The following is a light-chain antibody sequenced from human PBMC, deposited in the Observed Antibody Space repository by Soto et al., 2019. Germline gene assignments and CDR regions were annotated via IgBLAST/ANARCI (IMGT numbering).Light chain of an antibody. Sequence: MSHSPSTLSASLLCGFTIICRASQSISSWLAWYQQKPGKAPKLLIYKASSLESGVPSRFSGSGSGTEFTLTVSSLLPDDFATYSCHQYHNFPRTFGQGTKVDIK. CDR2: KAS. CDR1: QSISSW. J-gene: IGKJ1*01. V-gene: IGKV1-5*03. CDR3: HQYHNFPRT.